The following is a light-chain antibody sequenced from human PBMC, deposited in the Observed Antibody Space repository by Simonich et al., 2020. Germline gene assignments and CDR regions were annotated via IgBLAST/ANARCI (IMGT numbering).Light chain of an antibody. CDR3: SSYTSSSVV. J-gene: IGLJ2*01. V-gene: IGLV2-14*01. CDR1: SSDVGGYNY. CDR2: DVS. Sequence: QSALTQPASVSGSPGQSITISCTGTSSDVGGYNYVSWYQQHPGKAPKLMIYDVSKRPSGVSNRFSGSKSGNTASLTISGLQAEDEADYYCSSYTSSSVVFDGWTKLTVL.